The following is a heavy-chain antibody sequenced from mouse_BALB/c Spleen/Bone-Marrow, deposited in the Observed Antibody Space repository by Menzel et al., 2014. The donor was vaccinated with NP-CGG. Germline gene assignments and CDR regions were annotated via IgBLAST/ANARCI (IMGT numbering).Heavy chain of an antibody. CDR2: ISSGGSST. V-gene: IGHV5-6*01. J-gene: IGHJ2*01. Sequence: EVQLQESGGDLVKPGGSLKLSCVASGFTFSSYGMSWVRQTPDKRLEWVATISSGGSSTYYPASVKGRFTISRDNAKSTLYLQVSSLNSEDTAMYYCTRRPLQANSYFDCWGQGTTLTVSS. CDR1: GFTFSSYG. CDR3: TRRPLQANSYFDC. D-gene: IGHD3-2*02.